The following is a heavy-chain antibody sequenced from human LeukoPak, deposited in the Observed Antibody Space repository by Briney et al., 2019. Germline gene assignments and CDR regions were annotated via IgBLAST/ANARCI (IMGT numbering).Heavy chain of an antibody. Sequence: PGGSLRLSCAASGFTFSSYWMHWVRQAPGKGLVWVSRINSDGSSTSYADSVKGRFTISRDNAKNTLYLQMNSLRAEDTAVYYCARPNYSGYDLAHFDYWGHGTLVTVSS. J-gene: IGHJ4*01. V-gene: IGHV3-74*01. D-gene: IGHD5-12*01. CDR2: INSDGSST. CDR3: ARPNYSGYDLAHFDY. CDR1: GFTFSSYW.